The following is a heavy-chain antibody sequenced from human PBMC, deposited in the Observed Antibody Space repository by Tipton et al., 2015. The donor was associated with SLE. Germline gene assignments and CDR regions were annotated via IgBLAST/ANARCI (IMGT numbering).Heavy chain of an antibody. CDR1: GFTFSSYW. CDR3: AGEVPAWDSSSSGAFDS. Sequence: GSLRLSCAASGFTFSSYWMHWVRQAPGKGLVWVSRINSDGSSTSYADSVKGRFTISRDNAKNTLYLQMNSLRAEDTAVYYCAGEVPAWDSSSSGAFDSWGQGTLVTVSS. CDR2: INSDGSST. V-gene: IGHV3-74*01. J-gene: IGHJ4*02. D-gene: IGHD6-6*01.